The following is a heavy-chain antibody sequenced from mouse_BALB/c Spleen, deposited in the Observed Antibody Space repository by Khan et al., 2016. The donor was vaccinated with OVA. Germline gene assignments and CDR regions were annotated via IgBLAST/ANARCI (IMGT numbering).Heavy chain of an antibody. V-gene: IGHV5-17*02. CDR3: ARSGGNFHWYFDV. D-gene: IGHD2-1*01. J-gene: IGHJ1*01. Sequence: EVQLQESGGGLVQPGGSRKLSCAASGFTFSSFGMHWVRQAPKKGLEWVAYISSGSSTIYYVDTVKGGFTISRDSPKNTLFLQMTSLRSEDTAMYYCARSGGNFHWYFDVWGAGTSVTVSS. CDR1: GFTFSSFG. CDR2: ISSGSSTI.